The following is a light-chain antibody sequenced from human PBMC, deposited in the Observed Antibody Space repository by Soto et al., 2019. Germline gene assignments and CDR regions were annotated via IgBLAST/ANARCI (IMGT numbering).Light chain of an antibody. CDR2: DAS. V-gene: IGKV1-5*01. J-gene: IGKJ4*01. Sequence: DIQMTQSPSTLSSSVGYGVTITCLASQSVRSWLAWYQHKPGTAPKLLIFDASRLESGVPSRFSGSASGTEFTLTISSLQPDDFATYYCQQYDNYPLTFGGGTKVDI. CDR3: QQYDNYPLT. CDR1: QSVRSW.